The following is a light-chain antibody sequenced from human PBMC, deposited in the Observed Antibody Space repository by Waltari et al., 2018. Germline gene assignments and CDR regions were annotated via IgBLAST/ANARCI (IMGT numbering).Light chain of an antibody. CDR2: DAS. J-gene: IGKJ1*01. CDR1: QSVRSP. CDR3: QQRSDWRT. Sequence: ELVLTQSPATLSLSPGERATLSCRASQSVRSPLAWYQQKPGPAPRLLIYDASRRSTGIPDRFSCSGSGTYFTLTISSLEPEDFAVYYCQQRSDWRTFGQGTKVEIK. V-gene: IGKV3-11*01.